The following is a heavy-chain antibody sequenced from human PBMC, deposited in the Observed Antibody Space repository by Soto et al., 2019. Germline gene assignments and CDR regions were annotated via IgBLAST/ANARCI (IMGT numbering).Heavy chain of an antibody. V-gene: IGHV3-30*18. Sequence: QVQLVESGGGVVQPGRSLRLSCAASGFTFSSFGMHWVRQAPGKGLEWVAVISDGGSNKYYADSVKGRFTISRDNSKNTLYLQINSLRTEDTAVYYCAKDVARVRGNYYYYGMDVWGQGTTVTVSS. J-gene: IGHJ6*01. CDR2: ISDGGSNK. CDR3: AKDVARVRGNYYYYGMDV. D-gene: IGHD3-10*01. CDR1: GFTFSSFG.